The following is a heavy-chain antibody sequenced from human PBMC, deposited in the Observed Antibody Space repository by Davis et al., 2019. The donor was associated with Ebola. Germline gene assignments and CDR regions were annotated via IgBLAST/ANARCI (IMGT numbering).Heavy chain of an antibody. CDR1: GYTFTSYY. V-gene: IGHV1-46*01. J-gene: IGHJ6*02. Sequence: ASVKVSCKASGYTFTSYYMHWVRQAPGQGLEWMGIINPSGGSTSYAQKFQGRVTMTRDTSTSTVYMELSSLRSDDTAVYYCARGTYYDILTGYQRAGMDVWGQGTTVTVSS. CDR2: INPSGGST. D-gene: IGHD3-9*01. CDR3: ARGTYYDILTGYQRAGMDV.